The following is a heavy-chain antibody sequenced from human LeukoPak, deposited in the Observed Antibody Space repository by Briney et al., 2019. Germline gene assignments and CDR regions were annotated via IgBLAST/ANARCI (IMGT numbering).Heavy chain of an antibody. CDR1: GFTLSNYW. CDR2: IRQDGSEK. Sequence: GGSLRLSCAASGFTLSNYWMSWVRQAPGEALECVAHIRQDGSEKYYVDSVKGRFTVSRDNTKNSLFLQMNSLRAEDTAVYYCVRGGGRDGYFYWGQGTLVTVSS. CDR3: VRGGGRDGYFY. V-gene: IGHV3-7*01. D-gene: IGHD5-24*01. J-gene: IGHJ4*02.